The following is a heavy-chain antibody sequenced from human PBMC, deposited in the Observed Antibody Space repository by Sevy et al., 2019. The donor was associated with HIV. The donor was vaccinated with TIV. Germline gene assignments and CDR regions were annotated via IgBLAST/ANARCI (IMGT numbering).Heavy chain of an antibody. Sequence: GGSLRLSCAASGFTFSGSAMHWVRQASGKGLEWVGRIRSKANSYATAYAASVKGRFTISRDDSKNTAYLQMNSLKTEDTAVYYCTRQGASNPKASDIWGQGTMVTVSS. CDR3: TRQGASNPKASDI. V-gene: IGHV3-73*01. D-gene: IGHD3-16*01. CDR2: IRSKANSYAT. CDR1: GFTFSGSA. J-gene: IGHJ3*02.